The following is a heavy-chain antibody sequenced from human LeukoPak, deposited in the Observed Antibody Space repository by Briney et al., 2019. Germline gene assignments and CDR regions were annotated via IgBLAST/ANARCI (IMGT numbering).Heavy chain of an antibody. V-gene: IGHV3-21*01. CDR1: GFTFSSYS. D-gene: IGHD6-13*01. CDR3: AKPAAVGSRTYYYMDV. Sequence: GGSLRLSCAASGFTFSSYSMNWVRQAPGKGLEWVSSISSSSYIYYADSVKGRFTISRDNAKNSLYLQMNSLRAEDTAVYYCAKPAAVGSRTYYYMDVWGKGTTVTVSS. J-gene: IGHJ6*03. CDR2: ISSSSYI.